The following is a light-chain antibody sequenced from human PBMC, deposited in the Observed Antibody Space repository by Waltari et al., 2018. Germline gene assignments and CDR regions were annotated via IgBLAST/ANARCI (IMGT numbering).Light chain of an antibody. CDR1: QSVSDS. J-gene: IGKJ4*01. CDR3: QQRNSWPLT. CDR2: DAS. V-gene: IGKV3-11*01. Sequence: EIVLTQSPATLSLSPGERATLSCRASQSVSDSLAWYQQKPGQAPRLLIYDASNRATGIPARFSGSGSGTDFTLTISSLEPEDFAVYYCQQRNSWPLTFGGGTKVEIK.